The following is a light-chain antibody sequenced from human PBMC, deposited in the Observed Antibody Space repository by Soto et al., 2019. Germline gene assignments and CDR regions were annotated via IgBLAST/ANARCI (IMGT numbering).Light chain of an antibody. V-gene: IGKV1-5*03. CDR1: QRITTW. CDR2: KAS. Sequence: DIQMTQSPSTLSASVGDTVSITCRASQRITTWLAWYQQKPGKAPKLLISKASSLETGVPSRLSGSGSGTEFTLTISGLKPDDFATYYCQQYNSYWTFGQGTKVDIK. CDR3: QQYNSYWT. J-gene: IGKJ1*01.